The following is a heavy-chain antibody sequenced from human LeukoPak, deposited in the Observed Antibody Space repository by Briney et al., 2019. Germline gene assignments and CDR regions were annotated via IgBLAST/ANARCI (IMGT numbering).Heavy chain of an antibody. V-gene: IGHV3-23*01. CDR2: INGGGNTT. CDR3: TKELHVAVAVADYYYFYMDV. J-gene: IGHJ6*03. Sequence: GGPLRLSCAASGFAFSSFAMGWVRQSPGKGLEWLSTINGGGNTTFYADSVKGRFTISRDNSKNTLYLHMDGLRPDDTAIYYCTKELHVAVAVADYYYFYMDVWGRGTAVTVSS. CDR1: GFAFSSFA. D-gene: IGHD6-19*01.